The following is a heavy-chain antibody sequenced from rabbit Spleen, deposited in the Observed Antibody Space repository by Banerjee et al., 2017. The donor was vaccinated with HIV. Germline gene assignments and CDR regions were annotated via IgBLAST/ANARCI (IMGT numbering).Heavy chain of an antibody. CDR3: ARDSGTSFSSYGMDL. CDR2: IGGGVSSIT. CDR1: GFTLSSYY. D-gene: IGHD8-1*01. Sequence: QSVEESAGGLVQPGGSLKLSCKASGFTLSSYYMNWVRQAPGKGPEWIACIGGGVSSITYYATWAKGRFTISKTSSTTVTLQMTSLTAADTATYFCARDSGTSFSSYGMDLWGPGTLVTVS. J-gene: IGHJ6*01. V-gene: IGHV1S40*01.